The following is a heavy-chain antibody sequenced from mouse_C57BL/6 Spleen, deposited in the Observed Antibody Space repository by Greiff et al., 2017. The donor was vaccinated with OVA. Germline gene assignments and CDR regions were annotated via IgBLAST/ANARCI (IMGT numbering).Heavy chain of an antibody. D-gene: IGHD2-5*01. CDR2: ISSGSSTI. CDR3: AITYYSNYDYAMDY. J-gene: IGHJ4*01. CDR1: GFTFSDYG. Sequence: DVKLVESGGGLVKPGGSLKLSCAASGFTFSDYGMHWVRQAPEKGLEWVAYISSGSSTIYYADTVKGRFTISRDNAKNTLFLQMTSLRSEDTAMYYCAITYYSNYDYAMDYWGQGTSVTVSS. V-gene: IGHV5-17*01.